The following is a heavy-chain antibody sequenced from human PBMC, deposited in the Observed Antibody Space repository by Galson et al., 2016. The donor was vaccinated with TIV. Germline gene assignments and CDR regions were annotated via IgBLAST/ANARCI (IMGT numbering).Heavy chain of an antibody. D-gene: IGHD3-9*01. Sequence: PALVKPTQTLTLTCTVSGFSLTTSGVGVGWIRQPPGKALEWLALVFWNDDKRYSPSLKTRLTIAKDTSKNQVVLSVSNMDPVETATYYCAHIRLFQQYFDWSSYYFDYWGQGTLVAVSS. J-gene: IGHJ4*02. CDR2: VFWNDDK. V-gene: IGHV2-5*01. CDR3: AHIRLFQQYFDWSSYYFDY. CDR1: GFSLTTSGVG.